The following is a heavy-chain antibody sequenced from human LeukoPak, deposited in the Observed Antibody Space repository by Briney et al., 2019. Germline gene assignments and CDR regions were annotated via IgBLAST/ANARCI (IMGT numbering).Heavy chain of an antibody. J-gene: IGHJ4*02. Sequence: GASVKVSCKASGGTFSSYAISWVRQAPGQGLEWMGGIIPIFRTTNYAQKFQGRVTITADKSTTTAYMELSRLRSDDTAVYYCARDLGTFYCSSTSCYGGYFDYWGQGTLVTVSS. CDR1: GGTFSSYA. CDR2: IIPIFRTT. V-gene: IGHV1-69*06. CDR3: ARDLGTFYCSSTSCYGGYFDY. D-gene: IGHD2-2*01.